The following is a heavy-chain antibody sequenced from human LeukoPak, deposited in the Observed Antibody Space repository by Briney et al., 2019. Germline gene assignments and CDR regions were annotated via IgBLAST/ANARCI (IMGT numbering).Heavy chain of an antibody. D-gene: IGHD6-19*01. CDR1: GYTFTGYY. CDR2: INPNSGGT. V-gene: IGHV1-2*02. J-gene: IGHJ4*02. CDR3: ASGDSSDRSALYYSDY. Sequence: ASVKVSCKASGYTFTGYYIQWARQAPGQGLEWMGWINPNSGGTDYAQKFQGRVTMARDTSISTAYMELRRLRSDDTAVYYCASGDSSDRSALYYSDYWGQGTLVTVSS.